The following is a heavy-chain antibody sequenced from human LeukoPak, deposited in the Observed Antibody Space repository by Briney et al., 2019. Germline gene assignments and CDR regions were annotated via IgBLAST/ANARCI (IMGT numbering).Heavy chain of an antibody. CDR2: ISAYNGNT. D-gene: IGHD5-12*01. J-gene: IGHJ4*02. CDR1: GYTFTSYG. V-gene: IGHV1-18*01. Sequence: GASVKVSCKASGYTFTSYGISWVRQAPGQGLEWMGWISAYNGNTNYAQKLQGRVTMTTDTSTSTAYMELRSLRSDDTAVYYCARDVASGYSGYDFDYWGQGTLVTVSS. CDR3: ARDVASGYSGYDFDY.